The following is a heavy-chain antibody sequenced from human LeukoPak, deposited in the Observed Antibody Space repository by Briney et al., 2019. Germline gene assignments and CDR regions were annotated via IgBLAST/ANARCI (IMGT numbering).Heavy chain of an antibody. Sequence: GGSLRLSCAAPGFTFSSYGMHWVRQAPGKGLEWVAVIWYDGSNKYYADSVKGRFTISRDNSKNTLYLQMNSLRAEDTAVYYCAAVVRLLGIWGQGTLVTV. V-gene: IGHV3-33*01. CDR1: GFTFSSYG. CDR3: AAVVRLLGI. CDR2: IWYDGSNK. D-gene: IGHD2-21*02. J-gene: IGHJ4*02.